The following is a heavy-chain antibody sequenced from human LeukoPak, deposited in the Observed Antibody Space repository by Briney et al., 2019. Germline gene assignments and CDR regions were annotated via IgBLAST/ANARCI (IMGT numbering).Heavy chain of an antibody. Sequence: PSETLSFTCAVYGGSFSGYYWSWIRQPPGKGLEWIGEINHSGSTNYNPSLKSRVTISVDTSKNQFSLKLSSVTAADTAVYYCARGRYYYGSGSYYWDYWGQGTLVTVSS. CDR1: GGSFSGYY. CDR2: INHSGST. V-gene: IGHV4-34*01. J-gene: IGHJ4*02. CDR3: ARGRYYYGSGSYYWDY. D-gene: IGHD3-10*01.